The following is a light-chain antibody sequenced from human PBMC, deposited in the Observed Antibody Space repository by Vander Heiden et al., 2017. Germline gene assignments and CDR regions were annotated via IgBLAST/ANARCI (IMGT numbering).Light chain of an antibody. J-gene: IGKJ4*01. CDR3: RQPLQTPLT. CDR1: QSLQHSNGFQY. Sequence: DIVLTQSPLSLPVTPGEPASISCRSSQSLQHSNGFQYLDWYVQKPVQSPQLLIYLGSNRASGVPDRFSGSGAGTDFTLKISIVEAADVGVYYCRQPLQTPLTFGGGTKVDIK. V-gene: IGKV2-28*01. CDR2: LGS.